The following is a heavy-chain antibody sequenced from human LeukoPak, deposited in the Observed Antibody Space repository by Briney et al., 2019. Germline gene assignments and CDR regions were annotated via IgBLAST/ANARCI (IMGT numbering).Heavy chain of an antibody. CDR3: ASGRDYYYMDV. CDR1: GFSVSRNY. J-gene: IGHJ6*03. V-gene: IGHV3-53*01. CDR2: IYSDGST. Sequence: GGSLRLSCAASGFSVSRNYMSWVRQAPGKGLEWVSVIYSDGSTYYADFVKGRFTISRDKSKNTLYLQMNSLRAEDTAVYYCASGRDYYYMDVWGKGTTVTISS.